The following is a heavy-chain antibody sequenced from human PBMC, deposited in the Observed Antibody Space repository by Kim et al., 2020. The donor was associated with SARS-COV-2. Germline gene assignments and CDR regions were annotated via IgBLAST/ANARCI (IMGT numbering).Heavy chain of an antibody. CDR1: GGTFSSYA. J-gene: IGHJ4*02. CDR2: IIPIFGTA. CDR3: ASHRKHVLLWFGELLT. V-gene: IGHV1-69*06. D-gene: IGHD3-10*01. Sequence: SVKVSCKASGGTFSSYAISWVRQAPGQGLAWMGGIIPIFGTANYAQKFQGRVTITADKSTSTAYMELSSLRSEDTAVYYCASHRKHVLLWFGELLTWGQGTLVTVSS.